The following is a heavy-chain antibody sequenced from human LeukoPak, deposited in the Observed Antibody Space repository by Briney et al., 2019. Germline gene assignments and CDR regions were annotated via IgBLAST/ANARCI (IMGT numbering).Heavy chain of an antibody. J-gene: IGHJ4*02. V-gene: IGHV3-23*01. CDR3: ARDLGGYSGSYSDY. CDR1: GFTFSSYA. CDR2: ISGSGGST. Sequence: PGGSLRLSCAASGFTFSSYAMSWVRQAPGKGLEWVSAISGSGGSTYYADSVKGRFTISRDNAKNSLYLQMNSLRAEDTAVYYCARDLGGYSGSYSDYWGQGTLVTVSS. D-gene: IGHD1-26*01.